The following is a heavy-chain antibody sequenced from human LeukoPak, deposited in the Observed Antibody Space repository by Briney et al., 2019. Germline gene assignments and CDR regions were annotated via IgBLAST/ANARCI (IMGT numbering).Heavy chain of an antibody. D-gene: IGHD6-13*01. CDR1: GYSFTNYY. V-gene: IGHV1-2*02. CDR3: ARDRGSSWYVDY. Sequence: ASGKVSCKTSGYSFTNYYIHWVRQAPGQGLEWMGWINPTSGGTEYAQKFQGRATMTGDTSIRTAYMELSRLRSDDTAMYYCARDRGSSWYVDYWGQGTLVTVSS. J-gene: IGHJ4*02. CDR2: INPTSGGT.